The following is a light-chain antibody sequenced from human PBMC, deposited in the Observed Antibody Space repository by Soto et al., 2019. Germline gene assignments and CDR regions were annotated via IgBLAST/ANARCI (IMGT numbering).Light chain of an antibody. Sequence: QSALTQPASVSGSPGQSITISCTGTSSDVGAYNSVSWYQQHPGTVPKLLIYEVTNRPSGVSHRFSGSKSGNTASLTISGLQAEDEADYYCNSYTTTSTYVFGTGTKVTVL. J-gene: IGLJ1*01. CDR1: SSDVGAYNS. V-gene: IGLV2-14*01. CDR2: EVT. CDR3: NSYTTTSTYV.